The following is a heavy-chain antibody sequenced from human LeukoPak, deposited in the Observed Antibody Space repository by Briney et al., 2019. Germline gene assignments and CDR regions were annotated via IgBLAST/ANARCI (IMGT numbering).Heavy chain of an antibody. V-gene: IGHV3-7*01. CDR3: ARDNRLEVLGYYYYMDV. CDR2: IKQDGSEK. J-gene: IGHJ6*03. D-gene: IGHD3-10*01. Sequence: PGGSLRLSCAASGFTFSSYAMNWVRQAPGKGLEWVANIKQDGSEKYYVDSVKGRFTISRDNAKNSLYLQMNSLRAEDTAVYYCARDNRLEVLGYYYYMDVWGKGTTVTVSS. CDR1: GFTFSSYA.